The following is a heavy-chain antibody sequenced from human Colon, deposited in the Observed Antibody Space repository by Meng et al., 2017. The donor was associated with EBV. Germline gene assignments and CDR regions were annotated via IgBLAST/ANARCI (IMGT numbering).Heavy chain of an antibody. CDR3: ARGGYYSFDY. D-gene: IGHD5-18*01. CDR2: IYHSGST. Sequence: GQLQESGPGLVKPSETLSLTGAVSGGSISSVYWWTWVRQSPGKGLEWIGEIYHSGSTNYNPSLKSRVTISVDKSKNQFSLKLTSVTAADTAVYYCARGGYYSFDYWGQRTLVTSPQ. J-gene: IGHJ4*02. V-gene: IGHV4-4*02. CDR1: GGSISSVYW.